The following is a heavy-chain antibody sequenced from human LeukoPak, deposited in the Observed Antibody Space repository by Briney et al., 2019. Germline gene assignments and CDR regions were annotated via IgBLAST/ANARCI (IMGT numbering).Heavy chain of an antibody. CDR1: GDSISSSNW. J-gene: IGHJ4*02. CDR2: IYHSGST. V-gene: IGHV4-4*02. CDR3: ASDRRLIQGGFDF. Sequence: SGTLSLTCGVSGDSISSSNWWSWVRQPPGKGLEWIAEIYHSGSTNYTPSLKRRVTISVDRSKNQCSLTLPSVTAADTAVYYCASDRRLIQGGFDFWGQGTLVTVSS. D-gene: IGHD5-18*01.